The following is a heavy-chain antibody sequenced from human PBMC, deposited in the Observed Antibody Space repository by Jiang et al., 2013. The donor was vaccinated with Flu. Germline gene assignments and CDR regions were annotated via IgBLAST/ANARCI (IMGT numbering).Heavy chain of an antibody. V-gene: IGHV1-3*01. D-gene: IGHD3-9*01. Sequence: KVSCKASGYTFTSHAMHWVRQAPGQRLEWMGWINAGNGNTKYSQKFQGRVTITRDTSASTAYMELSSLRSEDTAVYYCARGGDILTGYYSWFDPWGQGTLVTVSS. CDR1: GYTFTSHA. CDR2: INAGNGNT. CDR3: ARGGDILTGYYSWFDP. J-gene: IGHJ5*02.